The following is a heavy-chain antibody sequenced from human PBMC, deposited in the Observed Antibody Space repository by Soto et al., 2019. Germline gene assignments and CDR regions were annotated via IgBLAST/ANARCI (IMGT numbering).Heavy chain of an antibody. J-gene: IGHJ5*02. CDR2: IIPIFGTA. CDR3: ARSGSYYAYNWFDP. Sequence: SVKVSCKASGGTFGSYAISWVRQAPGQGLEWMGGIIPIFGTANYAQKFQGRVTITADESTSTAYMELSSLRSEDTAVYYCARSGSYYAYNWFDPWGQGTLVTVSS. D-gene: IGHD1-26*01. CDR1: GGTFGSYA. V-gene: IGHV1-69*13.